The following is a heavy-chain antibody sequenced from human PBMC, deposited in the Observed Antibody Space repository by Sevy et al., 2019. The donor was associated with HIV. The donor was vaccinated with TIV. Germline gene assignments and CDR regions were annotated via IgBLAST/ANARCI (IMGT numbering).Heavy chain of an antibody. Sequence: GGSLRPSWAATGLTVTSNYLSWVRQGPGKGLGWVSGFYNGDSTQYADSVKGRFTISRDKSNNTLYLQMDSLVAEDTVFYCWASEAGSCSFDYWGQGTLVTVSS. V-gene: IGHV3-53*01. D-gene: IGHD3-10*01. CDR3: ASEAGSCSFDY. CDR2: FYNGDST. CDR1: GLTVTSNY. J-gene: IGHJ4*02.